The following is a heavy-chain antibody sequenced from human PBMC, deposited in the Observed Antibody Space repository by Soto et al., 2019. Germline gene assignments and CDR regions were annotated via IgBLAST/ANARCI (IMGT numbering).Heavy chain of an antibody. CDR1: GGSISSYY. CDR2: ICYSGST. J-gene: IGHJ4*02. Sequence: QVQLQESGPGLVKPSETLSLTCTVSGGSISSYYWSWIRQPPGKGLEWIGDICYSGSTNYNPSLKRRVTLSVATSKSQSSLKLSAVSAADTAVYYCARRYGWGFGYWGQGTLVTVS. D-gene: IGHD3-10*01. V-gene: IGHV4-59*08. CDR3: ARRYGWGFGY.